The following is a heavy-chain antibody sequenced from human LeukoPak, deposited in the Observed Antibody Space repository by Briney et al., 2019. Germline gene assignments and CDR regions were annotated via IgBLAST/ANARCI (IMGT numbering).Heavy chain of an antibody. D-gene: IGHD5-18*01. J-gene: IGHJ4*02. CDR1: GFSFSGSA. V-gene: IGHV3-73*01. CDR2: IRSKSNSYAT. CDR3: TRQEEPTALIDH. Sequence: PGGSLTLSCAASGFSFSGSAMHWVRQASGKGLEWVGRIRSKSNSYATAYGASVKGSFTISRDESKNTAYLQMNSLKTEDTAVYYCTRQEEPTALIDHWGQGTLVTVSS.